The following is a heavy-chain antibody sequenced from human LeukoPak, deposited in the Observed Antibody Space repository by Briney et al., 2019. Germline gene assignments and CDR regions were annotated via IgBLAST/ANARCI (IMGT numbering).Heavy chain of an antibody. V-gene: IGHV4-39*07. J-gene: IGHJ6*03. D-gene: IGHD6-13*01. Sequence: SETLSLTCTVSGGSISSSSYYWGWIRQPPGKGLEWIGSIYYSGSTYYNPSLKSRVTISVDTSKNQFSLKLSSVTAADTAVYYCARAPGYSSSWYLGGYYYYYMDVWGKGTTVTVSS. CDR2: IYYSGST. CDR1: GGSISSSSYY. CDR3: ARAPGYSSSWYLGGYYYYYMDV.